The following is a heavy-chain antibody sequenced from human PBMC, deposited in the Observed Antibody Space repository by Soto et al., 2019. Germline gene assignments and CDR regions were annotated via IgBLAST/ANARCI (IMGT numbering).Heavy chain of an antibody. Sequence: SGPTLVNPTQTLTLTCTFSGFSLSTSGMCVSWIRQPPGKALEWLALIDWDDDKHYSTSLKTRLTISKDTSKNQVVLTMTNMDPVDTATYYCARIRRGFGEYYGMDVWGQGTTVTVSS. D-gene: IGHD3-10*01. CDR2: IDWDDDK. CDR1: GFSLSTSGMC. J-gene: IGHJ6*02. V-gene: IGHV2-70*01. CDR3: ARIRRGFGEYYGMDV.